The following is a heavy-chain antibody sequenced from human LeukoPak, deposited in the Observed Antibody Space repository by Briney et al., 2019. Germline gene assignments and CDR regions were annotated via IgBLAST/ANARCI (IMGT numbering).Heavy chain of an antibody. D-gene: IGHD2-2*01. CDR3: ARSPRYCSSTSCQTIWFDP. J-gene: IGHJ5*02. V-gene: IGHV4-31*03. CDR1: GGSISSGGYY. Sequence: SETLSLTCTVSGGSISSGGYYWSWIRQHPGKGLEWIGCIYYSGSTYYNPSLKSRVTISVDTPKNQFSLKLSSVTAADTAVYYCARSPRYCSSTSCQTIWFDPWGQGTLVTVSS. CDR2: IYYSGST.